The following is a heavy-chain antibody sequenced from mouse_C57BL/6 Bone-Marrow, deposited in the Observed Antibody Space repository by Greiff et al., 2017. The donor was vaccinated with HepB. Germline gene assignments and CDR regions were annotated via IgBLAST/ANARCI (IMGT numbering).Heavy chain of an antibody. D-gene: IGHD1-1*01. V-gene: IGHV1-80*01. CDR1: GYAFSSYW. Sequence: VKLQESGAELVKPGASVKISCKASGYAFSSYWMNWVKQRPGKGLEWIGQIYPGDGDTNYNGKFKGKATLTADKSSSTAYMQLSSLTSEDSAVYFCARLRDGSSPEDYWGQGTSVTVSS. CDR3: ARLRDGSSPEDY. J-gene: IGHJ4*01. CDR2: IYPGDGDT.